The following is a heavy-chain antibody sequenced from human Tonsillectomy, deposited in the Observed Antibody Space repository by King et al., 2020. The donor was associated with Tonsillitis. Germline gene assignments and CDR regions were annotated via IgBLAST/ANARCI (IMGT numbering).Heavy chain of an antibody. CDR2: IREDGSNK. D-gene: IGHD2-15*01. CDR1: GFTFSSYG. CDR3: AKVLGVVVAATKYTYYYGMDV. V-gene: IGHV3-30*02. Sequence: VQLVESGGGVVQPGGSLRLSCAASGFTFSSYGMHWVRQAPGKGLEWVAFIREDGSNKYYADSVKGRFTISRDKSKNTLYLQMNSLRAEDTAVYYCAKVLGVVVAATKYTYYYGMDVWGQGTTVTVSS. J-gene: IGHJ6*02.